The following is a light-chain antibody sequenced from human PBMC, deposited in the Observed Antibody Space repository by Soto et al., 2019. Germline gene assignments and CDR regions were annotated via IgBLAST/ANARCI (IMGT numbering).Light chain of an antibody. CDR3: SSYTTSNTRQIV. J-gene: IGLJ1*01. V-gene: IGLV2-14*03. CDR1: SSDVGGYNY. Sequence: QSVLTQPASVSGSPGQSITISCTGTSSDVGGYNYVSWYQHHPGKALKLMIYDVSNRPSVVSNRFSGSKSGNTASLTISGLQPEDEADYYCSSYTTSNTRQIVLGTGTKVTVL. CDR2: DVS.